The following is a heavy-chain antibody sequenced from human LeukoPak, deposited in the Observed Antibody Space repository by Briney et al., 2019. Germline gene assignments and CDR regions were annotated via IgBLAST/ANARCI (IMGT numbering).Heavy chain of an antibody. CDR3: ARDRRVAYYYYGMDV. CDR1: GGSISSSNW. D-gene: IGHD2-15*01. J-gene: IGHJ6*02. V-gene: IGHV4-4*02. CDR2: IYHSGST. Sequence: PSETLSLTCAVSGGSISSSNWWSWVRQPPGKGLEWIGEIYHSGSTNYNPSLKSRVAISVDKSKNQFSLKLSSVTAADTAVYYCARDRRVAYYYYGMDVWGQGTTVTVSS.